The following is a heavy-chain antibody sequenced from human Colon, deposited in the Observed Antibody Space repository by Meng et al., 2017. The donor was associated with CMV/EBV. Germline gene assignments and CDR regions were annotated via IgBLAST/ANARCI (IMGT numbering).Heavy chain of an antibody. J-gene: IGHJ6*02. CDR2: IIPIFGTA. CDR1: GGTFSSYA. D-gene: IGHD3-10*01. Sequence: SVKVSCKASGGTFSSYAISWVRQAPGQGLEWMGGIIPIFGTANYAQKFQGRVTITTDESTSTAYMELSSLRSEDTAVYYCASPPPMVRGVIIEQPYYYYGMDVWGQGTTVT. V-gene: IGHV1-69*05. CDR3: ASPPPMVRGVIIEQPYYYYGMDV.